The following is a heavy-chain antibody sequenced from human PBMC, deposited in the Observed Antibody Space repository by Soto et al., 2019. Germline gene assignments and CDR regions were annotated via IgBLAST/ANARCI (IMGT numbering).Heavy chain of an antibody. V-gene: IGHV3-23*01. CDR3: AKGPTSVTTRWFDP. Sequence: GGSLRLPCAASGFTFSSYAMSWVRQPPGKGLEWVSVISGSGGATHYADSVKGRFTISRDNSKNTLYVQMNSLRVEDTAVYYCAKGPTSVTTRWFDPWGQGTLVTVSS. J-gene: IGHJ5*02. CDR1: GFTFSSYA. CDR2: ISGSGGAT. D-gene: IGHD4-17*01.